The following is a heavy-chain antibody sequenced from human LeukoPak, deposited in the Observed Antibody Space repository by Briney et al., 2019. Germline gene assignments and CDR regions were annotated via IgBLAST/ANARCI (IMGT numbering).Heavy chain of an antibody. J-gene: IGHJ4*02. CDR2: INHSGST. V-gene: IGHV4-34*01. CDR3: ARGRETYYYGSGSYYADY. D-gene: IGHD3-10*01. Sequence: SETLSLTCAVYGGPFGGYYWSWIRQPPGKGLEWIGEINHSGSTNYNPSLKSRVTISVDTSKNQFSLKLSSVTAADTAVYYCARGRETYYYGSGSYYADYWGQGTLVTVSS. CDR1: GGPFGGYY.